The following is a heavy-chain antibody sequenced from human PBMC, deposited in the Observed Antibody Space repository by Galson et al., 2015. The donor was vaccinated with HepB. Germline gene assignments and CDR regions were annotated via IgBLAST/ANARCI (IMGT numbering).Heavy chain of an antibody. V-gene: IGHV3-21*01. CDR1: EFTFRSYS. Sequence: SLRLSCAASEFTFRSYSMNWVRQAPGKGLEWVSSISSGSTYIYYADSVKGRFTISRDNSKNSLCLQMNSLRAEDTAVYYCARGEAYSNSWYSDFDYWGQGTLVTVSS. D-gene: IGHD6-13*01. J-gene: IGHJ4*02. CDR2: ISSGSTYI. CDR3: ARGEAYSNSWYSDFDY.